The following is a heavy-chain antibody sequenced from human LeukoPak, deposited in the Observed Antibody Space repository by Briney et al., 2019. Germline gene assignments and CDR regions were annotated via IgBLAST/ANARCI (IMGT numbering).Heavy chain of an antibody. J-gene: IGHJ4*02. CDR1: GYTFTSYW. Sequence: GESLKISCKGSGYTFTSYWIGWVRQMPGKGLEWMRIIYPGDSDTRYSPSFQGQVSISVDKSISTAYLQWSSLKASDTAMYYCARRGSGWYVDYWGQGTLVTVSS. D-gene: IGHD6-19*01. CDR3: ARRGSGWYVDY. V-gene: IGHV5-51*01. CDR2: IYPGDSDT.